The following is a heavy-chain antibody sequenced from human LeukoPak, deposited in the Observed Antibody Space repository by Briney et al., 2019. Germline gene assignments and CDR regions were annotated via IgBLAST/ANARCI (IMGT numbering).Heavy chain of an antibody. CDR2: IWYDGSNK. D-gene: IGHD5-18*01. J-gene: IGHJ4*02. Sequence: GGSLRLSCAASGFTFSSYGMHWVGQAPAKGRQWAAVIWYDGSNKQYADSVKGRVTLSRDKSKNTLYLQMSSLRSEDTAVYFCAREEGGGWIQVWFSYWGQGTLVTVSS. CDR3: AREEGGGWIQVWFSY. V-gene: IGHV3-33*01. CDR1: GFTFSSYG.